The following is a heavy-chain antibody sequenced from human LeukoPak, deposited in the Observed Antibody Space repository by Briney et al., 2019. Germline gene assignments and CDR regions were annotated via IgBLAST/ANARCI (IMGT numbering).Heavy chain of an antibody. J-gene: IGHJ4*02. V-gene: IGHV3-48*01. Sequence: GGSLRLSCAASGFTFSSYSMNWVRQAPGKGLEWVSYISSSSSTIYYADSVKGRFTISRDNAKNSLYLQMNSLRAEDTAVYYCARDRRLSDYYDSSRFDYWGQGTLVTVSS. CDR2: ISSSSSTI. CDR3: ARDRRLSDYYDSSRFDY. D-gene: IGHD3-22*01. CDR1: GFTFSSYS.